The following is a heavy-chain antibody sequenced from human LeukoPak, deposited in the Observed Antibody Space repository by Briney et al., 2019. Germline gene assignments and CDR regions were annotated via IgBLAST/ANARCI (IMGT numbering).Heavy chain of an antibody. CDR2: IYSGGST. V-gene: IGHV3-53*05. J-gene: IGHJ6*02. Sequence: GGSLRLSCAASGFTVSSNYMSWVRQAPGKGLEWVSVIYSGGSTYYADSVKGRFTISRDNSKNTLYLQMNSLRAEDTAVYYCARDRIVRAEGYYYGMDVWGQGTTVTVSS. CDR3: ARDRIVRAEGYYYGMDV. D-gene: IGHD1-26*01. CDR1: GFTVSSNY.